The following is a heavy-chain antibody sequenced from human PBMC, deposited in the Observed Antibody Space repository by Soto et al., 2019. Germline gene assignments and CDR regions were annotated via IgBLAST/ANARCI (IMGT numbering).Heavy chain of an antibody. Sequence: QVQLQQWGAGLLKPSETLSLTCAVYGGSFSGYYWSWIRQPPGKGLEWIGEINHSGSTNYNPSLKSRVTISVDTSKNQFCLKLSSVSAADTAVYYCARGRVTTIAGFGGEYGMDVWGQGTTVTVFS. CDR3: ARGRVTTIAGFGGEYGMDV. V-gene: IGHV4-34*01. CDR2: INHSGST. J-gene: IGHJ6*02. CDR1: GGSFSGYY. D-gene: IGHD3-10*01.